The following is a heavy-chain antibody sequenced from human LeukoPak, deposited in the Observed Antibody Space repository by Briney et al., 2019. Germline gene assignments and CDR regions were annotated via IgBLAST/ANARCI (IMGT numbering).Heavy chain of an antibody. CDR3: ARDRMVRGAQMAFDI. CDR2: IIPILGIA. J-gene: IGHJ3*02. CDR1: GYTFTSYT. D-gene: IGHD3-10*01. Sequence: GASVKVSCKASGYTFTSYTISWVRQAPGQGLEWMGRIIPILGIANYAQKFQGRVTITADKSTSTAYMELSSLRSEDTAVYYCARDRMVRGAQMAFDIWGQGTMVTVSS. V-gene: IGHV1-69*04.